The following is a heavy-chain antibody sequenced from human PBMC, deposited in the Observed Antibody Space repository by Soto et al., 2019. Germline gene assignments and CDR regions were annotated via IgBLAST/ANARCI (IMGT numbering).Heavy chain of an antibody. CDR2: INHSGST. CDR3: ASGGSSIAARRTVY. CDR1: GGSFSGYY. J-gene: IGHJ4*02. V-gene: IGHV4-34*01. D-gene: IGHD6-6*01. Sequence: SETLSLTCAVHGGSFSGYYWSWIRQPPGKGLEWIGEINHSGSTNYNPSLKSRVTISVDTSKNQFSLKLSSVTAADTAVYYCASGGSSIAARRTVYWGQGTLVTVSS.